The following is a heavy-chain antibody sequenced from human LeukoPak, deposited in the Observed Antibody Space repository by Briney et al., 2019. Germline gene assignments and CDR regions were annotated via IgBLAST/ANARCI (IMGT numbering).Heavy chain of an antibody. CDR2: LPSDGSNE. CDR1: GFTFSTYA. D-gene: IGHD3-10*01. CDR3: ARGGGSGSWLIDY. V-gene: IGHV3-30-3*01. J-gene: IGHJ4*02. Sequence: GGSLRLSCAASGFTFSTYAMHWVRQAPGKGLEWVAFLPSDGSNEYYADSVKGRFTISSDNSKNTMYLQMTTLTTDDTAVYFCARGGGSGSWLIDYWGQGTLVTVSS.